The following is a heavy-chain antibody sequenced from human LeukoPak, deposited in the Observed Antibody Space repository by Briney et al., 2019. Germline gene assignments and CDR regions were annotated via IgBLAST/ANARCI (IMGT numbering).Heavy chain of an antibody. D-gene: IGHD2-2*02. CDR2: IIPIFGAA. CDR1: GGTFSSYA. CDR3: ARLGYCSSTSCYTGV. J-gene: IGHJ4*02. V-gene: IGHV1-69*13. Sequence: SVKVSCKASGGTFSSYAISWVRQAPGQGLEWMGGIIPIFGAANYAQKFQGRVTITADESTSTAYMELSSLRSEDTAVYYCARLGYCSSTSCYTGVWGQGTLVTVSS.